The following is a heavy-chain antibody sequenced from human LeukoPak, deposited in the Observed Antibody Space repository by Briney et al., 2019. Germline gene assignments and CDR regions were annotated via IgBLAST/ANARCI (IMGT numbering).Heavy chain of an antibody. D-gene: IGHD2-21*02. CDR2: ISGSGGST. CDR3: ARVTCGGDCRGHYYDYYMDV. J-gene: IGHJ6*03. V-gene: IGHV3-23*01. Sequence: GGSLRLSCVASGFTFSSYVMSWVRQAPGKGLEWVSAISGSGGSTYYADSVKGRFTISRDNSKNTLYLQMNSLRTEDTAVYYCARVTCGGDCRGHYYDYYMDVWGKGTTVTISS. CDR1: GFTFSSYV.